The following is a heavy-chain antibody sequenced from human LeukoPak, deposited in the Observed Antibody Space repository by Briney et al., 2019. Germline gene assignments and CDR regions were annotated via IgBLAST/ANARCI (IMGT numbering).Heavy chain of an antibody. CDR1: GFTFSSYS. D-gene: IGHD3-22*01. V-gene: IGHV3-53*04. Sequence: GGSLRLSCAASGFTFSSYSMNWVRQAPGKGLEWVSVIYSGGSAYYADSVKGRFTISRHNSKNTLYLQMNSLRAEDTAVYYCARVGRSSYYDSSGYYYPWTYLDYWGQGALVTVSS. CDR2: IYSGGSA. J-gene: IGHJ4*02. CDR3: ARVGRSSYYDSSGYYYPWTYLDY.